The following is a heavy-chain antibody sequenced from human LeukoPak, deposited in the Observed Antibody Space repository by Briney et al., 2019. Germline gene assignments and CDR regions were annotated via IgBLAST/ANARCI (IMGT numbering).Heavy chain of an antibody. J-gene: IGHJ4*02. CDR3: ATAHPYASSGYYLGSSLAY. Sequence: GASVKVSCKASGYTFTTYDINWVRQATGQGLELMWLMNPNGGNTSFSQKFQVRGTITRNTSISTAYLELSRLRYEDTAVYYCATAHPYASSGYYLGSSLAYWGQGTLVTVSS. D-gene: IGHD3-22*01. V-gene: IGHV1-8*03. CDR1: GYTFTTYD. CDR2: MNPNGGNT.